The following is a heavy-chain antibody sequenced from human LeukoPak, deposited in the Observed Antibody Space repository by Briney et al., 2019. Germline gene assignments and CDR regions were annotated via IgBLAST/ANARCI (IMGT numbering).Heavy chain of an antibody. CDR3: PRPQGYCSSTSCYHWFDP. J-gene: IGHJ5*02. CDR1: GGSISSYY. D-gene: IGHD2-2*01. Sequence: SETLSLTCTVSGGSISSYYWSWIRQPPGKGLEWIGYIYYSGSTNYNPSLKSRVTISVDTSKNQFSLKLSSVTAADTAVYYCPRPQGYCSSTSCYHWFDPWGQGTLVTVSS. CDR2: IYYSGST. V-gene: IGHV4-59*08.